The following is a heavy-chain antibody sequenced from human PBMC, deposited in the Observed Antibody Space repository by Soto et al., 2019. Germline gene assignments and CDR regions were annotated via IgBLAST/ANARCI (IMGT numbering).Heavy chain of an antibody. Sequence: RASVKVSCKASGYTFTGYYMHWVRQAPGQGLEWMGWINPNSGGTNYAQKFQGRVTMTRDTSISTAYMELSRLRSDDTAVYYCARGAARYGSGSYYPLFDYWGQGTLVTVSS. CDR1: GYTFTGYY. D-gene: IGHD3-10*01. CDR3: ARGAARYGSGSYYPLFDY. CDR2: INPNSGGT. V-gene: IGHV1-2*02. J-gene: IGHJ4*02.